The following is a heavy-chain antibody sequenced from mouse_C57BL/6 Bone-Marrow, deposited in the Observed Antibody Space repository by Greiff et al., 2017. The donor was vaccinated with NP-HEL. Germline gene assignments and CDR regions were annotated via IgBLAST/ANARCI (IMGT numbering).Heavy chain of an antibody. V-gene: IGHV1-19*01. CDR3: ARGYYGSSCFDY. CDR1: GYTFTDYY. D-gene: IGHD1-1*01. Sequence: VQLQQSGPVLVKPGASVKMSCKASGYTFTDYYMNWVKQSHGKSLEWIGVINPYNGGTSYNQKFKGKATLTVDKSSSTAYMELNSLTSEDSAVYYCARGYYGSSCFDYWGQGTTLTVSS. J-gene: IGHJ2*01. CDR2: INPYNGGT.